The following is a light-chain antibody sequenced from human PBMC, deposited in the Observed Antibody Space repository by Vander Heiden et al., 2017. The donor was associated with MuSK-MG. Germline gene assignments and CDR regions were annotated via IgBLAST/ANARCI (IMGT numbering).Light chain of an antibody. CDR2: AAS. J-gene: IGKJ2*01. CDR1: QSISNY. V-gene: IGKV1-39*01. CDR3: QQSDSTLYT. Sequence: DIQMTQSPSSLSASVGDRVTITCRASQSISNYLNWYQQKPWKAPKLLIYAASSLQSGVPSRFSGSGSGTDFTLTISSLQPEDFATYYCQQSDSTLYTFGQGTKVEIK.